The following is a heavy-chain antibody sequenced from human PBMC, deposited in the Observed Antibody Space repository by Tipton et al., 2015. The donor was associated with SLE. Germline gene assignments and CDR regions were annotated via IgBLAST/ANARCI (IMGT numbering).Heavy chain of an antibody. J-gene: IGHJ6*03. V-gene: IGHV4-38-2*02. CDR2: IYHSGST. Sequence: SLTCTVSGYSISSGYYWGWIRQPPGKGLEWIGSIYHSGSTYYNPSLKSRVTISVDTSKNQFSLKLNSVTAADTAVYYCAREPVYYYYYMDVWGKGTTVTVSS. CDR1: GYSISSGYY. CDR3: AREPVYYYYYMDV.